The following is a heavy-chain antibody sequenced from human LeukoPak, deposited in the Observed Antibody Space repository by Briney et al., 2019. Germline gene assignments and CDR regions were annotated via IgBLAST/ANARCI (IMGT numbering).Heavy chain of an antibody. CDR1: GFTFSSYA. D-gene: IGHD5-24*01. V-gene: IGHV3-30-3*01. CDR2: ISYDGSNK. Sequence: GGSLRLSCAASGFTFSSYAMHWVRQAPGKGLEWVAVISYDGSNKYYADSVKGRFTISRDNAKNSLYLQMNSLRAEDTAVYYCARDFAADVGWGQGTLVTVSS. J-gene: IGHJ4*02. CDR3: ARDFAADVG.